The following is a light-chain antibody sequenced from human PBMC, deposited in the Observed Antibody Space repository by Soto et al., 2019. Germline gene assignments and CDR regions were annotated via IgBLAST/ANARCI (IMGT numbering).Light chain of an antibody. CDR1: QSIGSW. V-gene: IGKV1-5*03. CDR2: KAS. CDR3: QQYHSYYT. J-gene: IGKJ2*01. Sequence: DIQMTQSPSTLSASVGDRVTFTCRASQSIGSWLAWYQQKPGKAPKLLIYKASSLESGVPSRFSGSGSGTEFTLTISSLQPDDFATYYCQQYHSYYTFGQGTKLEIK.